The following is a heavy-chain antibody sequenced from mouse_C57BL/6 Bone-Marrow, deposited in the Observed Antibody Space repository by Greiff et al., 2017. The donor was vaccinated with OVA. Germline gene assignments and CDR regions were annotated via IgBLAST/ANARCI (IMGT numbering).Heavy chain of an antibody. Sequence: QVQLQQSGAELVRPGTSVKVSCKASGYAFTNYLIEWVKQRPGQGLEWIGVINPGSGGTNYNEKFKGKATLTADKSSSTAYMQLSSLTSEDSAVYFCARSSYSIYYAMDYWGQGTSVTVSS. CDR3: ARSSYSIYYAMDY. CDR2: INPGSGGT. V-gene: IGHV1-54*01. CDR1: GYAFTNYL. D-gene: IGHD2-5*01. J-gene: IGHJ4*01.